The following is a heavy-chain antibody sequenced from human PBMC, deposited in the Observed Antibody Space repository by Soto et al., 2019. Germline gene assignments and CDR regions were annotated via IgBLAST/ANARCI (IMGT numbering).Heavy chain of an antibody. CDR1: GYTFSSYG. CDR2: ISAYSGST. J-gene: IGHJ6*02. Sequence: QVQLVQSGAELKESGASVKVSCQPSGYTFSSYGISWVRQAPGQGLEWMGWISAYSGSTNYEQKLQGRVTMTRDTSTRTVYMELRSLRSDDTVVYYCARIAAHKASYYYYGMDVWGQGTTVTVSS. CDR3: ARIAAHKASYYYYGMDV. D-gene: IGHD2-21*01. V-gene: IGHV1-18*01.